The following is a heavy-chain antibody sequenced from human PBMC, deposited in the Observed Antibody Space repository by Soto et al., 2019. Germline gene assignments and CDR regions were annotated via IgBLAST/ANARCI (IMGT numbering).Heavy chain of an antibody. V-gene: IGHV4-59*01. Sequence: PSETLTLTCNVSGGSLTSSNWSWIRRPPGKGLEWISYIYDTGISGYTPSTSYYPSVKSRVTLSVDTSKSQFSLKLTSVSAADTAVYYCARGEDAFIYYGLDVWGQGITVTVSS. CDR2: IYDTGISGYTPST. CDR3: ARGEDAFIYYGLDV. J-gene: IGHJ6*02. CDR1: GGSLTSSN.